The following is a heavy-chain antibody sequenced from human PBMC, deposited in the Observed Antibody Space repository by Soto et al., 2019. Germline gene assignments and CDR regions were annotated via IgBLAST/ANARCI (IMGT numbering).Heavy chain of an antibody. CDR1: GFTFSSYS. V-gene: IGHV3-21*01. Sequence: EVQLVESGGGLVKPGGSLRLSCAASGFTFSSYSMNWVRQAPGKGLEWVSSISSSSSYIYYADSVKGRFTISRDNAKNSLYLQMNSLRAEDTAVYYCARRSFDGSGSYYNDDYWGQGTLVTVSS. D-gene: IGHD3-10*01. CDR3: ARRSFDGSGSYYNDDY. J-gene: IGHJ4*02. CDR2: ISSSSSYI.